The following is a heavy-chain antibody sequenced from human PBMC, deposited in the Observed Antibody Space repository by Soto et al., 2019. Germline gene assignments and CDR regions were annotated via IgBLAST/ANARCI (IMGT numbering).Heavy chain of an antibody. D-gene: IGHD2-2*01. V-gene: IGHV6-1*01. CDR3: AMSRDRAGFDY. CDR1: GDSVSSNSAV. Sequence: QVQLQQSGPGLVKPSQTLSLTCAISGDSVSSNSAVWNWIRQSPSRGLEWLGRTYYWYKWYNEYAVAVKSRIAINSDTAKNQFSLQLNSVTPEDTAVYYCAMSRDRAGFDYWGQGTLVTVSS. J-gene: IGHJ4*02. CDR2: TYYWYKWYN.